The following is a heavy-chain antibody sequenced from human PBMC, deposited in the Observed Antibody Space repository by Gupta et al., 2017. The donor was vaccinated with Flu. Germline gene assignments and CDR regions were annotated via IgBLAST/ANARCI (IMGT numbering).Heavy chain of an antibody. J-gene: IGHJ2*01. CDR2: INHSGST. Sequence: QVQLQQWGAGLLKPSETLSLTCAVYGGSFSGYYWSWIRQPPGKGLEWIGEINHSGSTNYNPSLKSRVTVSVDTSKNQFSLKLSSVTAADTAVYYCARKWEVLPHLDLWGRGTLVTVSS. CDR3: ARKWEVLPHLDL. CDR1: GGSFSGYY. D-gene: IGHD1-26*01. V-gene: IGHV4-34*01.